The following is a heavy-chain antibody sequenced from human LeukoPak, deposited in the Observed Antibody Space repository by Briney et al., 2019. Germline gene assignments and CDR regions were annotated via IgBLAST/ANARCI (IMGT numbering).Heavy chain of an antibody. J-gene: IGHJ4*02. CDR3: ARRNSGTWWSFDS. D-gene: IGHD2-8*02. Sequence: GGSLRLSCVASEFTFSNYWMSWVRQAPGKGREWVANIKDDGSQQNCVDSVKGRFTISRDNAKTSLYLQMNSLTTEDTAVYFCARRNSGTWWSFDSWGQGTLVTVSS. CDR1: EFTFSNYW. V-gene: IGHV3-7*01. CDR2: IKDDGSQQ.